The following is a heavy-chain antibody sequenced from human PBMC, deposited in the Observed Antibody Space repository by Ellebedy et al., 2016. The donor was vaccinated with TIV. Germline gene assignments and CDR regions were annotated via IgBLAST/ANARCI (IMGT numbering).Heavy chain of an antibody. D-gene: IGHD3-10*01. Sequence: SQTLSLTCXVYGGSFSGYFWSWIRQPPGKGLEWLGEINRSGSTNYSPSLKSRVTISVDTSKNHFSLKLSSVTAADTAVYYCARFGSYWGQGTLVTVSS. J-gene: IGHJ4*02. V-gene: IGHV4-34*01. CDR2: INRSGST. CDR3: ARFGSY. CDR1: GGSFSGYF.